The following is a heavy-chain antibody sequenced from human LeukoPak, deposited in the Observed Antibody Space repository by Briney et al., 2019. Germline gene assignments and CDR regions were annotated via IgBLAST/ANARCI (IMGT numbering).Heavy chain of an antibody. CDR2: IYSGGST. CDR3: ARGVGSDILTAYYSSYFYYMDV. Sequence: QSGGSLRLSCAASGFTVSSNYMSWVRQAPGKGLEWVSVIYSGGSTYYADSVKGRFTISRDNAQNSLYLQMNSLRAEDTAVYYCARGVGSDILTAYYSSYFYYMDVWGKGTTVTISS. D-gene: IGHD3-9*01. V-gene: IGHV3-53*01. J-gene: IGHJ6*03. CDR1: GFTVSSNY.